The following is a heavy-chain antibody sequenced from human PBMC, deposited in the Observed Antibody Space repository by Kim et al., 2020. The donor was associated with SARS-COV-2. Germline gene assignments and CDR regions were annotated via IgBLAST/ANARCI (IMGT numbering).Heavy chain of an antibody. CDR3: AGGAYDTHFDY. J-gene: IGHJ4*02. V-gene: IGHV3-21*01. Sequence: GGSLRLSCAASRFTFSTYSMNWVRQAPGKGLEWVSSISRSDAYIYYADSVKGRFTISRDNPRKSLFLQMNSLRAEDTAVYYCAGGAYDTHFDYWCQGTLVTVSS. CDR2: ISRSDAYI. D-gene: IGHD5-12*01. CDR1: RFTFSTYS.